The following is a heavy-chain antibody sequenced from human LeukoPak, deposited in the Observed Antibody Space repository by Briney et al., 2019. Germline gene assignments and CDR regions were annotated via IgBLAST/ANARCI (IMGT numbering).Heavy chain of an antibody. CDR2: IYYSGST. CDR3: ARYSSSWTVFDY. J-gene: IGHJ4*02. V-gene: IGHV4-30-4*01. D-gene: IGHD6-13*01. Sequence: PSATLSLTCTVSGGSISSSDYYWSWIRQPPGKGLEWIGYIYYSGSTYYNPSLKSRLTISVDTSKSQFSLKLSSVTAADTAAYYCARYSSSWTVFDYWGQGTLVTVSS. CDR1: GGSISSSDYY.